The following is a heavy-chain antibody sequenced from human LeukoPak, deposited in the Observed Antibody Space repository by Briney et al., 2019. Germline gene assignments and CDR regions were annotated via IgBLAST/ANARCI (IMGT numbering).Heavy chain of an antibody. Sequence: GGSLRLSCAASGFTFSIYAMSWVRQAPGKGLGWVSAIIGMVGSTYYADSVKGRFTISRDNSKNTRYLQMNSMTAEETAVYYCANGYYYDSSGRNEIFDYWGQGTLVTVSS. D-gene: IGHD3-22*01. J-gene: IGHJ4*02. CDR1: GFTFSIYA. CDR2: IIGMVGST. V-gene: IGHV3-23*01. CDR3: ANGYYYDSSGRNEIFDY.